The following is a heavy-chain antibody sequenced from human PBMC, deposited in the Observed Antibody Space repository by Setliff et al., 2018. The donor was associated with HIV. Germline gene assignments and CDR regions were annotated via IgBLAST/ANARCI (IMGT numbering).Heavy chain of an antibody. D-gene: IGHD5-18*01. J-gene: IGHJ6*02. CDR1: GDSISSDF. V-gene: IGHV4-59*01. CDR2: SHYNGNT. CDR3: AREKRQIWSTDYYYHYGLDV. Sequence: PSETLSLTCSVSGDSISSDFYIWIRQPPGKGLEWMGSSHYNGNTNITPSLKSRVTMSLDTPRNEFFLTLTSLTAADTAVYYCAREKRQIWSTDYYYHYGLDVWGQGITVTVSS.